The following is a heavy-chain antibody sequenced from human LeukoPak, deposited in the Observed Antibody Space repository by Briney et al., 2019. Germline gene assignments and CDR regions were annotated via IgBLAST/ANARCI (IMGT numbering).Heavy chain of an antibody. V-gene: IGHV3-7*01. CDR2: IKQDGTAK. D-gene: IGHD4-17*01. Sequence: GGSLRLSCAASGFTFSRYWMSWVRQAPEKGLEWVANIKQDGTAKDYVDSVRGRFTISRDNAKSSVYLQMNSLRVEDTAVYYCGRYPPDYGDPPPYWGQGTLVTVSS. J-gene: IGHJ4*02. CDR1: GFTFSRYW. CDR3: GRYPPDYGDPPPY.